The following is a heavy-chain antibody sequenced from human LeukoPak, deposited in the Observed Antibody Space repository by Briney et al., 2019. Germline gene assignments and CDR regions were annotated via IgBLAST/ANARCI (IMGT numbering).Heavy chain of an antibody. CDR1: GFTFSDYY. Sequence: GGSLRLSCAASGFTFSDYYMSRIRQAPGKGLEWVSYISSSGSTIYYADSVKGRFTISRDNAKNSLYLQMNSLRAEDTAVYYCARGVTTMVRGVIHNWFDPWGQGTLVTVSS. J-gene: IGHJ5*02. CDR3: ARGVTTMVRGVIHNWFDP. D-gene: IGHD3-10*01. V-gene: IGHV3-11*04. CDR2: ISSSGSTI.